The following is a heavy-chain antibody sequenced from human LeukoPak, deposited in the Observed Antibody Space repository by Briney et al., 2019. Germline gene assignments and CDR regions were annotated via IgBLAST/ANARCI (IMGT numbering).Heavy chain of an antibody. V-gene: IGHV4-4*07. J-gene: IGHJ6*04. CDR3: ARGRTLYCSGGSCYGASYYYYYGVDV. CDR1: GGSISSYY. D-gene: IGHD2-15*01. Sequence: PSETLSLTCTVSGGSISSYYWSWIRQPAGKGLEWIGRIYTSGSTYYNPSLKSRVTMSVDTSKNQFSLKLSSVTAADTAVYYCARGRTLYCSGGSCYGASYYYYYGVDVGGKGTTVTVSS. CDR2: IYTSGST.